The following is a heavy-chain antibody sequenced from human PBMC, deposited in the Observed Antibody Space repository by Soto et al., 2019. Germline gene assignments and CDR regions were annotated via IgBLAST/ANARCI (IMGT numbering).Heavy chain of an antibody. D-gene: IGHD2-15*01. CDR2: IWYDGDKK. J-gene: IGHJ4*02. CDR1: GFTLSSYG. V-gene: IGHV3-33*01. CDR3: ARVSAGSESVVVVPAIDFYAFDT. Sequence: QVQLVESGGGVVQPGRSLRLSCAASGFTLSSYGMHWVRQAPGKGLEWVAVIWYDGDKKYYADSVKVRFTISRDESKNTVYLHMSILRGEDTGVYYCARVSAGSESVVVVPAIDFYAFDTWGQGTLVSVSS.